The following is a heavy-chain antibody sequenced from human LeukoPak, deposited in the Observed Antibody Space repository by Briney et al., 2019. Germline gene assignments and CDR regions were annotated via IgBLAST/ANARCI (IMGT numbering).Heavy chain of an antibody. CDR1: GSSISSGDYY. V-gene: IGHV4-30-4*01. D-gene: IGHD3-22*01. CDR3: AREARLYYDSTPHI. J-gene: IGHJ3*02. Sequence: SETLSLTCTVSGSSISSGDYYWSWIRQPPGKGLEWIGYIYYSGSTYYNPSLKSRVTISVDTSKNQFSLKLSSVTAADTAVYYCAREARLYYDSTPHIWGQGTMVTVSS. CDR2: IYYSGST.